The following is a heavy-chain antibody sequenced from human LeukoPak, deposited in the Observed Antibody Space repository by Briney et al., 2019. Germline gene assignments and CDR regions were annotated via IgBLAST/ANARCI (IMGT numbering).Heavy chain of an antibody. CDR1: GFTFSSYA. CDR2: ISGGCGST. J-gene: IGHJ4*02. D-gene: IGHD3-10*01. CDR3: NYYGSGTPLYFDY. V-gene: IGHV3-23*01. Sequence: QPGGSLRLPCAVSGFTFSSYAMSWVRQAPGKGLEWVSTISGGCGSTYYAGSVKGRFTISRDNSKNTLSLQMNTLRAEDTAVYYCNYYGSGTPLYFDYWGQGTLATVSS.